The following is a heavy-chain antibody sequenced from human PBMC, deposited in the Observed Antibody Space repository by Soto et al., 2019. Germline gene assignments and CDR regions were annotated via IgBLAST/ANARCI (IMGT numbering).Heavy chain of an antibody. CDR3: ARDRDDYVWGSYRYRFDY. J-gene: IGHJ4*02. CDR2: ISSSSSYI. CDR1: GFTFSSYS. V-gene: IGHV3-21*01. D-gene: IGHD3-16*02. Sequence: GGSLRLSCAASGFTFSSYSMNWVRQAPGKGLEWVSSISSSSSYIYYADSVKGRFTISRDNAKNSLYLQMNSLRAEDTAVYYCARDRDDYVWGSYRYRFDYWGQGTLVTVSS.